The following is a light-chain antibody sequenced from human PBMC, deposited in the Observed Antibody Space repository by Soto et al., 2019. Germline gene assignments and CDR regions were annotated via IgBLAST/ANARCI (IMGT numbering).Light chain of an antibody. Sequence: QSVLTQPPSASGTPGQMVTISCSGSSSNIGSNYVYWYQQLPGTAPKLLIYRNNQRPSGVPDRFSGSKSGTSASLAISGLRAEDEADYYCAAWDDSLSGYVFGGGTKLTVL. CDR2: RNN. V-gene: IGLV1-47*01. CDR1: SSNIGSNY. CDR3: AAWDDSLSGYV. J-gene: IGLJ3*02.